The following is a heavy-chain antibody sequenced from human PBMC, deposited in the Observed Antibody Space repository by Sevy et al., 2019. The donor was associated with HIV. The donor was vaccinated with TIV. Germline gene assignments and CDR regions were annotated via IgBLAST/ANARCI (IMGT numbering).Heavy chain of an antibody. V-gene: IGHV4-31*03. CDR3: ARAIDFWRRYPDAEANYYMDV. Sequence: SETLSLTCTVSGGSISSGGYYWSWIRQHPGKGLEWIGYIYYSGSTYYNPSLKSRVTISVDTSKNQFSLKLSSVTAADTAVYYCARAIDFWRRYPDAEANYYMDVWGKGTTVTVSS. CDR2: IYYSGST. D-gene: IGHD3-3*01. J-gene: IGHJ6*03. CDR1: GGSISSGGYY.